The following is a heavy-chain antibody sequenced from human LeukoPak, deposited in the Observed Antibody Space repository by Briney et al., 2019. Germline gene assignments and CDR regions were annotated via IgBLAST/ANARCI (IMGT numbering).Heavy chain of an antibody. D-gene: IGHD2-15*01. Sequence: SETLSLTCTVSGGSISTSYWSWIRQPPGKGPEWIGYIYYSGSTNYNPSLKSRVTISVDTSKNQFSLKLSSVTAADTAVYYCARGPQYCSDGSCYSYAFDIWGQGTMVTVSS. CDR2: IYYSGST. CDR3: ARGPQYCSDGSCYSYAFDI. J-gene: IGHJ3*02. V-gene: IGHV4-59*01. CDR1: GGSISTSY.